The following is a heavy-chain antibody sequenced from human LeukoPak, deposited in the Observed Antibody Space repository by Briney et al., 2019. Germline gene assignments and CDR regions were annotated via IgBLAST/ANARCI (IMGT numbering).Heavy chain of an antibody. CDR2: KYYSGSA. CDR3: ATPYCSSISCLDVSSV. Sequence: SETLSLTCNVSGVSVSDGRYYWTWIRQHPGKGLEWIGYKYYSGSAKYNPSLKSRLTISVDTSKNLFSLQLTSVTAADTATYYCATPYCSSISCLDVSSVWGQGTRVTVSS. CDR1: GVSVSDGRYY. V-gene: IGHV4-31*03. D-gene: IGHD2-2*01. J-gene: IGHJ3*01.